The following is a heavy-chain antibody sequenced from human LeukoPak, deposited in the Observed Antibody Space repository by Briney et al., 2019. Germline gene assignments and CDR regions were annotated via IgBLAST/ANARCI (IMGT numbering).Heavy chain of an antibody. D-gene: IGHD3-10*01. CDR1: GFTFSSYG. V-gene: IGHV3-30*18. Sequence: GGSLRLSCAASGFTFSSYGMHWVGQAPGKGLEWVAVISYDGSNKYYADSVKGRFTISRGNSKNTLYLQMNSLRAEDTAVYYCAKSAYMVRGVIDYWGQGTLVTVSS. CDR2: ISYDGSNK. CDR3: AKSAYMVRGVIDY. J-gene: IGHJ4*02.